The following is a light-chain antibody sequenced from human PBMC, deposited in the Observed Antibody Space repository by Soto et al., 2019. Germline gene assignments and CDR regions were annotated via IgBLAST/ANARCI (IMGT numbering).Light chain of an antibody. V-gene: IGKV1-17*01. CDR3: QHYNNWPRT. CDR1: QGIRND. CDR2: AAS. Sequence: DVQMTQSPSSLSASVGDRVTITCRASQGIRNDLGWYQQKPGKPPKRLIYAASSLQTGVPSRFSGDGFGTEFTLTISSLQSEDFAVYYCQHYNNWPRTFGQGTKVDIK. J-gene: IGKJ1*01.